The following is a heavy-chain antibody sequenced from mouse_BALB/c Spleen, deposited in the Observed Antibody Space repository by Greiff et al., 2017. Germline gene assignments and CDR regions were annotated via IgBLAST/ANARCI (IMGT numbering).Heavy chain of an antibody. Sequence: VQLKESGPGLVKPSQSLSLTCTVTGYSITSDYAWNWIRQFPGNKLEWMGYISYSGSTSYNPSLKSRISITRDTSKNQFFLQLNSVTTEDTATYYCARGWSLDYWGQGTTLTVSS. J-gene: IGHJ2*01. CDR3: ARGWSLDY. CDR1: GYSITSDYA. CDR2: ISYSGST. V-gene: IGHV3-2*02. D-gene: IGHD3-3*01.